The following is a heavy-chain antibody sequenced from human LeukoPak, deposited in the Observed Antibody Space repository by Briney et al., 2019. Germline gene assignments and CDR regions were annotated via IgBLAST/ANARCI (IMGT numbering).Heavy chain of an antibody. Sequence: GASVKVSCKASGYTFTSYDINWVRQATGQGLEWMGLMNPNSGNTGYAQKFQGRVTMTRNNSISTAYMELSSLRSEDTAVYYCARTIVRGVIPADDYGMDVWGQGTTVTVSS. CDR2: MNPNSGNT. D-gene: IGHD3-10*01. J-gene: IGHJ6*02. CDR3: ARTIVRGVIPADDYGMDV. V-gene: IGHV1-8*01. CDR1: GYTFTSYD.